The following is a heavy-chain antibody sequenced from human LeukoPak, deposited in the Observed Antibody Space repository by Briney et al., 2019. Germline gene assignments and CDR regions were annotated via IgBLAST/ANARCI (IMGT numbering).Heavy chain of an antibody. CDR1: GYTFTDYY. Sequence: GASVKVSCKASGYTFTDYYIHWVRQAPGQGLEWMGWINTNTGNPTYAQGFTERFVFSLDTSVSTAYLQISSLKAEDTAVYYCARDTPYPYYYYYGMDVWGQGTTVTVSS. CDR2: INTNTGNP. V-gene: IGHV7-4-1*02. CDR3: ARDTPYPYYYYYGMDV. J-gene: IGHJ6*02.